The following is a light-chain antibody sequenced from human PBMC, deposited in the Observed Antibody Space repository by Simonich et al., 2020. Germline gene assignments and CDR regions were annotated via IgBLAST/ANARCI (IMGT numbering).Light chain of an antibody. Sequence: DIVRTQSPDSLAVSLGERATINCKSSQSVLYSSNNKKYLDWYQQKPGQPPKLLIYWASTRESGVPDRFSGSGSGTDFTLTISSLQAEDVAVYYCQQYYSTPYTFGQGTKLEIK. CDR2: WAS. CDR1: QSVLYSSNNKKY. V-gene: IGKV4-1*01. J-gene: IGKJ2*01. CDR3: QQYYSTPYT.